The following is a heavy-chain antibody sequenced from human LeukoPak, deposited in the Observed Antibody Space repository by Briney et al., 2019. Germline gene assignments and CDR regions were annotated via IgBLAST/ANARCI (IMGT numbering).Heavy chain of an antibody. CDR2: ISGSGGST. Sequence: GESLRLSCAASGFTFSSYAMSWVRQAPGKGLEWVSAISGSGGSTYYADSVKGRFPISRDNSKNTLYLQMNSLRAEDTAVYYCAKDPVTTSFFDYWGQGTLVTVSS. CDR3: AKDPVTTSFFDY. CDR1: GFTFSSYA. V-gene: IGHV3-23*01. D-gene: IGHD4-17*01. J-gene: IGHJ4*02.